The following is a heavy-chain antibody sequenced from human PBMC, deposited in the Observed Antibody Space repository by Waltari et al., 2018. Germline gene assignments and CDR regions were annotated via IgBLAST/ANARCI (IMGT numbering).Heavy chain of an antibody. CDR3: ARGRWAKYSSSSLDT. CDR1: GGSFSDYY. CDR2: INHSGRT. J-gene: IGHJ5*02. V-gene: IGHV4-34*01. Sequence: QVQLQQWGAGLLKPSETLSLPCAVYGGSFSDYYCSWIRQPPGKGLEWIGEINHSGRTNYNPSLKSRVTTSVDTSKNQFSLKLRSVTAADTAVYYCARGRWAKYSSSSLDTWGQGTLVTVSS. D-gene: IGHD6-6*01.